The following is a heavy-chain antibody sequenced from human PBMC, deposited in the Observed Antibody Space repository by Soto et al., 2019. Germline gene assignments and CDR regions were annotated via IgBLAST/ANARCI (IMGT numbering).Heavy chain of an antibody. V-gene: IGHV3-15*07. CDR1: GFTFSNAW. CDR3: TTDLRLYDILTGYYRGYYYYYGMDV. Sequence: GGSLRLSCAASGFTFSNAWMNWVRQAPGKGLEWVGRIKSKTDGGTTDYAAPVKGRFTISRDDSKNTLYLQMNSLKTEDTAVYYCTTDLRLYDILTGYYRGYYYYYGMDVWGQGTTVTVSS. CDR2: IKSKTDGGTT. J-gene: IGHJ6*02. D-gene: IGHD3-9*01.